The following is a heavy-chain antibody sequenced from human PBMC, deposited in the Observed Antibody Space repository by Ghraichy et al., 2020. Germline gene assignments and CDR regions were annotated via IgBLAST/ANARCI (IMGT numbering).Heavy chain of an antibody. D-gene: IGHD6-19*01. V-gene: IGHV4-34*01. J-gene: IGHJ4*02. CDR1: VGSFSDYY. CDR2: IHHSGST. Sequence: SETLSLTCAVSVGSFSDYYWSWIRQPPGKGLEWIGEIHHSGSTNYNPSLKSRVTISVDTSKNQFSLKLSSVTAADTAVYYCARLLSVAGGEYWGPGTRVTVSS. CDR3: ARLLSVAGGEY.